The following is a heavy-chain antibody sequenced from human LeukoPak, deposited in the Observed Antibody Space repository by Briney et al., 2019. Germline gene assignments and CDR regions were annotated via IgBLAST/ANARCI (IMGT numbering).Heavy chain of an antibody. V-gene: IGHV3-48*01. J-gene: IGHJ5*02. CDR3: ARAGTAARLGMAYDS. Sequence: GGSLRLSCTASGFTFSTYGMNWVRQAPGKGREWGSYISCSSSTLYYAASVKGRLTLSRDKGKNTLFLLMNSLRVEDTSIYYCARAGTAARLGMAYDSWGQGTLVTVPS. CDR2: ISCSSSTL. CDR1: GFTFSTYG. D-gene: IGHD6-6*01.